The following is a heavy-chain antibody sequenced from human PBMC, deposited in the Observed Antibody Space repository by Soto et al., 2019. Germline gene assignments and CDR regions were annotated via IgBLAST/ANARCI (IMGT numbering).Heavy chain of an antibody. Sequence: XETLRLTCAVCGGAISSYYWSWIRQPPGKGLEWIGYIYYSGSTNYNPSLKSRVTISVDTSKNQFSLKLSSVTAADTAVYYCARGGDSSGYYLIDYWGQGTLVTVSS. CDR3: ARGGDSSGYYLIDY. CDR2: IYYSGST. J-gene: IGHJ4*02. V-gene: IGHV4-59*01. D-gene: IGHD3-22*01. CDR1: GGAISSYY.